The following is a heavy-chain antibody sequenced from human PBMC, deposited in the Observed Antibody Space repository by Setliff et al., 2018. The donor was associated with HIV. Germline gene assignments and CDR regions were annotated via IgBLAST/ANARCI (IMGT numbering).Heavy chain of an antibody. CDR1: GFTFSNAW. CDR2: IKSNADGATT. D-gene: IGHD2-15*01. CDR3: TTDRGVLHLPLFAS. V-gene: IGHV3-15*01. J-gene: IGHJ4*02. Sequence: PGGSLRLSCAVSGFTFSNAWMSWVRQAPGKGLEWVGRIKSNADGATTDYSAPVKGRFTISRDDSKNTLYLEMNSLKTEDTAVYFCTTDRGVLHLPLFASWGQGTLVTVSS.